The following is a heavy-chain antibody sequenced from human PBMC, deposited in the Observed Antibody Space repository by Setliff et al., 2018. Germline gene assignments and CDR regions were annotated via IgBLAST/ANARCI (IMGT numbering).Heavy chain of an antibody. CDR3: ATQTAAYYFDY. Sequence: ASVKVSCKASGYTFTGPYMHWVRQAPGQGLEWMGWINPDTDYSKYAQKFQGRVTLTRDTSLTTAYMELRSLTSDDTAVYYCATQTAAYYFDYWGQGALVTVSS. D-gene: IGHD6-13*01. J-gene: IGHJ4*02. V-gene: IGHV1-2*02. CDR1: GYTFTGPY. CDR2: INPDTDYS.